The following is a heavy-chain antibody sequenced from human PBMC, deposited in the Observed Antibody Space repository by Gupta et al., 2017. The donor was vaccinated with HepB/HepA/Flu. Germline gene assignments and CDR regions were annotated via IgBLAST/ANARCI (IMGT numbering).Heavy chain of an antibody. Sequence: DVRLEESGGGVVQPGGSLRLSCGPPGFPVARDYMTWVRQPGGKGLEWVSVLYRGGSTYYAQSVRGRFTISRDTSKNTLYLQMNSLKVEDTAVYYCARGIVGDGLDPWGQGSLVTVSS. D-gene: IGHD1-26*01. V-gene: IGHV3-66*01. CDR3: ARGIVGDGLDP. CDR1: GFPVARDY. J-gene: IGHJ5*02. CDR2: LYRGGST.